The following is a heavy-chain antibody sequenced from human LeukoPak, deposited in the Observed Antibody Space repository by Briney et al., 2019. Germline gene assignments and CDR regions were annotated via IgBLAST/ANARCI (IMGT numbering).Heavy chain of an antibody. CDR2: IYYSGST. CDR1: GGSISSSSYY. Sequence: PSETLSLTCTVSGGSISSSSYYWGWIRQPPGKGLEWIGSIYYSGSTYYNPSLKSRVTISVDTSKNQFSLKLSSVTAADTAVYYCARDWVMHYYDSSGYGDAFDIWGQGTMVTVSS. V-gene: IGHV4-39*07. CDR3: ARDWVMHYYDSSGYGDAFDI. J-gene: IGHJ3*02. D-gene: IGHD3-22*01.